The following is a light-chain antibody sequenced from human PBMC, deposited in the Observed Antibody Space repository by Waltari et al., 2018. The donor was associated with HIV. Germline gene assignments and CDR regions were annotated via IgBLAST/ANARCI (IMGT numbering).Light chain of an antibody. V-gene: IGLV2-14*03. J-gene: IGLJ1*01. CDR2: DVT. Sequence: QSALTQPASVSGSPGQSITLSCTGTSRDVGGYNFVSWYQQHPGKAPKLMIYDVTKRPSGVSNRFSGSKSGNTASLTITGLQAEDEADFYCSSYTSSSTFYVFGTGTKVTVL. CDR3: SSYTSSSTFYV. CDR1: SRDVGGYNF.